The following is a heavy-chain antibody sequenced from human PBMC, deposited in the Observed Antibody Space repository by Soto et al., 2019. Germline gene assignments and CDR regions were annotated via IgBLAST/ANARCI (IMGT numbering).Heavy chain of an antibody. J-gene: IGHJ6*03. Sequence: EVQLVESGGDLVQPGGSLRLSCAASGFTVSSHYMNWVRQAPGKGLEWVSLIQSGGSTFYADSVKGRFTISRDNSMNPLLLQMNSLRVEDTAMYYCSRDDVCCSGGSCYGVLMDVWGRGTTVTVSS. D-gene: IGHD2-15*01. CDR2: IQSGGST. V-gene: IGHV3-66*01. CDR1: GFTVSSHY. CDR3: SRDDVCCSGGSCYGVLMDV.